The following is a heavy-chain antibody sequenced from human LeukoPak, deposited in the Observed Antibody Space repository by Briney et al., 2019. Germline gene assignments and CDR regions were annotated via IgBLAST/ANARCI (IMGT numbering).Heavy chain of an antibody. CDR3: AREEQQLVLGAVGYNWFDP. V-gene: IGHV1-8*01. CDR2: MNPNSGNT. J-gene: IGHJ5*02. CDR1: GYTFTSYD. D-gene: IGHD6-13*01. Sequence: ASVKVSCKASGYTFTSYDINWVRQATGQGLEWMGWMNPNSGNTGYAQKFQGRVTMTRDTSTSTVYMELSSLRSEDTAVYYCAREEQQLVLGAVGYNWFDPWGQGTLVTVSS.